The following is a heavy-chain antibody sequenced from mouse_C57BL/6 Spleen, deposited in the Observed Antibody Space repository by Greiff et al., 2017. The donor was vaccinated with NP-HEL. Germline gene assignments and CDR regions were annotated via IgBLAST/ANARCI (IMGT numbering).Heavy chain of an antibody. CDR2: IYPRSGNT. CDR1: GYTFTSYG. D-gene: IGHD1-1*01. CDR3: ERGNYYGSGPRWYFDV. J-gene: IGHJ1*03. V-gene: IGHV1-81*01. Sequence: QVQLQQSGAELARPGASVKLSCKASGYTFTSYGISWVKQRTGQGLEWIGEIYPRSGNTYYNEKFKGKATLTADKSSSTAYMELRSLTSEDSAVYSGERGNYYGSGPRWYFDVWGTGTTVTVSS.